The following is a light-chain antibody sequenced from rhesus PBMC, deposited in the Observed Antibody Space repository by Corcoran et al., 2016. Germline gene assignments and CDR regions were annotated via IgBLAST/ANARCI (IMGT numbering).Light chain of an antibody. V-gene: IGLV7-88*01. Sequence: QAVVNQEPSLTVSPGGTVTITCGTSAGAVTGSHYPYWFQQKPGQDPRTLIYDTSNKLSWPPPRFSGSLLGGKAALTLSGAQPEDGAEYDCWLHYSGAGLFGGGTRLTVI. CDR1: AGAVTGSHY. CDR2: DTS. J-gene: IGLJ2*01. CDR3: WLHYSGAGL.